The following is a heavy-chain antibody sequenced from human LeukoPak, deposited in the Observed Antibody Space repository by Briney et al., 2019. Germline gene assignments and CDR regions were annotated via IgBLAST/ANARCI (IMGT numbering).Heavy chain of an antibody. Sequence: PGESLRLSCAASGFTVSSNYMSWIRQAPGKGLEWVSYISSSGSTIYYADSVKGRFTISRDNAKNSLYLQMNSLRAEDTAVYYCARVIVVVAGFDPWGQGTLVTVSS. J-gene: IGHJ5*02. CDR3: ARVIVVVAGFDP. D-gene: IGHD2-15*01. CDR2: ISSSGSTI. V-gene: IGHV3-11*01. CDR1: GFTVSSNY.